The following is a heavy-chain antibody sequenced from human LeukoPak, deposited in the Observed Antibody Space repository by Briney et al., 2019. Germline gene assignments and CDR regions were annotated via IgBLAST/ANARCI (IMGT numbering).Heavy chain of an antibody. CDR2: ISSSSTI. D-gene: IGHD4-17*01. Sequence: PGGSLRLSCAASGFTFSSYSMNWVRQAPGKGLEWVSYISSSSTIYYADSVKGRFTISRDNAKNSLYLQMNSLRAEDTAVYYCARDSGRGDYVDYYYYMDVWGKGTTVTVSS. J-gene: IGHJ6*03. CDR1: GFTFSSYS. CDR3: ARDSGRGDYVDYYYYMDV. V-gene: IGHV3-48*01.